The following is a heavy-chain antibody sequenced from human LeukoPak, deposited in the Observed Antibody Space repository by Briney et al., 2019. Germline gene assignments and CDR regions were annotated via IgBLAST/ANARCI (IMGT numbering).Heavy chain of an antibody. CDR1: GFTVSSNY. CDR2: IYSGGNT. J-gene: IGHJ4*02. Sequence: PGGSLRLSCAASGFTVSSNYMSWVRQAPGKGLEWVSIIYSGGNTYYADSVKGRFTISRDNSKNTLYLQMNSLRAEDTAVYYCAKDPSFRPGYFDYWGQGTLVTVSS. V-gene: IGHV3-53*05. CDR3: AKDPSFRPGYFDY.